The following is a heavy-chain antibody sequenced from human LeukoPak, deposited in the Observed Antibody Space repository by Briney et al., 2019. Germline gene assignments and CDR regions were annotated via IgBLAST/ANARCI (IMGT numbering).Heavy chain of an antibody. CDR3: AKFQKPNYYDSSGFKADC. D-gene: IGHD3-22*01. CDR1: GFTFNSYG. Sequence: GGSLRLSCAASGFTFNSYGMHWVRQAPGKGLEWVAFIRYDGSNNYYADSVKGRFTISRDNTNNTLYLQMNSLRAEAKAVYYCAKFQKPNYYDSSGFKADCWGQGSMVTVS. V-gene: IGHV3-30*02. CDR2: IRYDGSNN. J-gene: IGHJ4*02.